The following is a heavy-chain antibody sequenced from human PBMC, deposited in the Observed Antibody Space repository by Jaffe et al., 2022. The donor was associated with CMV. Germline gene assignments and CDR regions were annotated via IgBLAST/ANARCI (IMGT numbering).Heavy chain of an antibody. J-gene: IGHJ6*02. CDR2: IYYSGST. V-gene: IGHV4-39*01. Sequence: QLQLQESGPGLVKPSETLSLTCTVSGGSISSSSYYWGWIRQPPGKGLEWIGSIYYSGSTYYNPSLKSRVTISVDTSKNQFSLKLSSVTAADTAVYYCARRVDTAMKSGMDVWGQGTTVTVSS. D-gene: IGHD5-18*01. CDR1: GGSISSSSYY. CDR3: ARRVDTAMKSGMDV.